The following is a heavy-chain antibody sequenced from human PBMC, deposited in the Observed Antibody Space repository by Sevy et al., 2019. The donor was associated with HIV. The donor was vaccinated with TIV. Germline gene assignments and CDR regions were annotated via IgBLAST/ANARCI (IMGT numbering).Heavy chain of an antibody. D-gene: IGHD3-10*01. V-gene: IGHV3-21*06. J-gene: IGHJ4*02. Sequence: GGSLRLSCAASQFTFRDYTMNWVRQTPGKGLEWISYISSGSSYIRYADSVKGRFTISRDNVENSLYLQMNRLRAEDTGVYFCARDRDYYGSGTYDYWGQGTLVTVSS. CDR3: ARDRDYYGSGTYDY. CDR1: QFTFRDYT. CDR2: ISSGSSYI.